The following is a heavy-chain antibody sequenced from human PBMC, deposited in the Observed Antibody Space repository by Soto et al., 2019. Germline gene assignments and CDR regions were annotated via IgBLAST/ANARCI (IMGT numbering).Heavy chain of an antibody. Sequence: PGESLKISCKGSGYSFTSYWIGWVRQMPGKGLEWMGIIYPGDSDTRYSPSFQGQVTISADKSISTAYLQWSSLKASDTAMYYCARHGAAYYDFWALARENWFDPWGQGTLVTVSS. CDR3: ARHGAAYYDFWALARENWFDP. J-gene: IGHJ5*02. D-gene: IGHD3-3*01. V-gene: IGHV5-51*01. CDR2: IYPGDSDT. CDR1: GYSFTSYW.